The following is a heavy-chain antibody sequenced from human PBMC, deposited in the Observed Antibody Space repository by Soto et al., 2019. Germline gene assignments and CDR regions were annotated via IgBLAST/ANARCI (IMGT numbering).Heavy chain of an antibody. Sequence: SETLSLTCAVYGGSFSCYYWSWIRQPPGKGLEWIGEINHSGSTNYNPPLKSRVTISVDTSKNQFSLKLSSVTAADTAVYYCARVRIYDSSGYYRDFDYWGQGTLVTVSS. CDR1: GGSFSCYY. CDR3: ARVRIYDSSGYYRDFDY. V-gene: IGHV4-34*01. D-gene: IGHD3-22*01. J-gene: IGHJ4*02. CDR2: INHSGST.